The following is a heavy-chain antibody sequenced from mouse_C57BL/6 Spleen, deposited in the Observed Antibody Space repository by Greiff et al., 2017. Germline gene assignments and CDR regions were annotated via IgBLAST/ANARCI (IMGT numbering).Heavy chain of an antibody. CDR3: ARDGDGNYDLLFFDY. D-gene: IGHD2-1*01. Sequence: QVQLQQSGAELVKPGASVKISCKASGYAFSSYWMNWVKQRPGKGLEWIGQIYPGDGDTNYNGKFKGKATLTADKSSSTAYMQLSSLTSEDSAVYFCARDGDGNYDLLFFDYWGQGTTLTVSS. CDR1: GYAFSSYW. CDR2: IYPGDGDT. J-gene: IGHJ2*01. V-gene: IGHV1-80*01.